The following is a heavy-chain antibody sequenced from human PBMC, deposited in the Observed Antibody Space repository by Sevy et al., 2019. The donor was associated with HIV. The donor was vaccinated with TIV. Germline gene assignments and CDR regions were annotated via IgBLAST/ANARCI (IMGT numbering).Heavy chain of an antibody. Sequence: GESLKISCAASGFTFSNAWMSWVRQAPGKGLEWVGRIKSKTDGGTTDYAAPVKGRFTISRDDSKNTLYLKMNSLKTEDTAVYYCTTDPGYYYDSSGYYSPYYFDYWGQGTLVTVSS. CDR3: TTDPGYYYDSSGYYSPYYFDY. D-gene: IGHD3-22*01. CDR2: IKSKTDGGTT. CDR1: GFTFSNAW. J-gene: IGHJ4*02. V-gene: IGHV3-15*01.